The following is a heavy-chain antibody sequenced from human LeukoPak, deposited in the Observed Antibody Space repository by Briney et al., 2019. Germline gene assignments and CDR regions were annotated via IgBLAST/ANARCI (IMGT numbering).Heavy chain of an antibody. CDR2: ISSGGSTI. Sequence: GGSLRLSCAASGFTFSSYAMNWVRQAPGKGLEWVSYISSGGSTIYYADSVKGRFTISRDNAKNSLYLQMNSLRAEDTAVYYCAELGITMIGGVRGKGTTVTISS. CDR3: AELGITMIGGV. D-gene: IGHD3-10*02. J-gene: IGHJ6*04. CDR1: GFTFSSYA. V-gene: IGHV3-48*03.